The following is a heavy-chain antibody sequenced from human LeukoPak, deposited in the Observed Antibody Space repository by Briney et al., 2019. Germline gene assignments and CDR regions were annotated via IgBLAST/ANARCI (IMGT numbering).Heavy chain of an antibody. D-gene: IGHD5-12*01. CDR2: IKQDGSEK. CDR3: ARDSPVYSGYDSPDI. Sequence: QAGGSLRLSCAASGFTFSSYWMSWVRQAPGKGLEWVANIKQDGSEKYYVDSVKGRFTISRDNAKNSLCLQMNSLRAEDTAVYYCARDSPVYSGYDSPDIWGQGTMVTVSS. V-gene: IGHV3-7*03. CDR1: GFTFSSYW. J-gene: IGHJ3*02.